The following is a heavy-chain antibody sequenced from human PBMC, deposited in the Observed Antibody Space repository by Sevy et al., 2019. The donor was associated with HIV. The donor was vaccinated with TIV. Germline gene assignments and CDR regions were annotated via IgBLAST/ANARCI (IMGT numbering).Heavy chain of an antibody. Sequence: GGSLRLPCAASGFTFSPYWMTWVRQAPGKGLEGVANIRPDGSDKYYVDSVKGRFTISRDNAKNSLYLQMNSLRADDTAMYYCARGVGLDCWGQGALVTVSS. V-gene: IGHV3-7*01. CDR2: IRPDGSDK. CDR1: GFTFSPYW. J-gene: IGHJ4*02. D-gene: IGHD1-26*01. CDR3: ARGVGLDC.